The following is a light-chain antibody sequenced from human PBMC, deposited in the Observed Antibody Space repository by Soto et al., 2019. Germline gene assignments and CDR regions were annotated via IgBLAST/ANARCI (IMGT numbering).Light chain of an antibody. CDR3: QAWDSSTVVV. CDR1: KLGDKY. V-gene: IGLV3-1*01. Sequence: SYELTQPPSVSMSPGQTASITCSGDKLGDKYACWYQQKPGQSPVLVIYQDSKRPSGIPERFSGSNSGNTATLTISGTQAMDEADYYCQAWDSSTVVVFGGGTKVTV. CDR2: QDS. J-gene: IGLJ2*01.